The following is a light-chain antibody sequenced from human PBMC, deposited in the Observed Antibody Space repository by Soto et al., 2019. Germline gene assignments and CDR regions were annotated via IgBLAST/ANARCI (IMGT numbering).Light chain of an antibody. Sequence: QSVLTQPPSVSGAPGQKITISCTGSSSNIGAGYPVHWYQQLPGTAPKLLIFGNTIRPSGVPGRFSGSRSGLAITGLQAEDKADYYCQSYDSSLSGYVFGTGTKVTVL. J-gene: IGLJ1*01. CDR3: QSYDSSLSGYV. V-gene: IGLV1-40*01. CDR1: SSNIGAGYP. CDR2: GNT.